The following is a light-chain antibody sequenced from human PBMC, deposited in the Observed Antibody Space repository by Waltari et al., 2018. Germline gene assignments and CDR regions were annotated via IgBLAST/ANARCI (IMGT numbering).Light chain of an antibody. V-gene: IGKV1-39*01. CDR1: QSISSY. CDR3: QQSYRTPLT. Sequence: DIQMTQSPSSLSASVGDRVTITCRASQSISSYLNWYQQKPGKAPKLLIYAASSLQSGVPSRFGGSGSGTDFTLTISSLQPEDCATYYCQQSYRTPLTFGGGTKLEI. CDR2: AAS. J-gene: IGKJ4*01.